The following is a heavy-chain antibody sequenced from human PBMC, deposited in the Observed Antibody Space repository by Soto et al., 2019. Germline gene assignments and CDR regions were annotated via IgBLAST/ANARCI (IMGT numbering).Heavy chain of an antibody. J-gene: IGHJ4*02. CDR1: GGSFSGYY. Sequence: SETLSLTCAVYGGSFSGYYWSWIRQPPGKGLEWIGEINHSGSTNYNPSLKSRVTISVDTSKNQFSLKLSSVTAADTAVYYCASFGASVGGSGSYLYWGQGTLVTVSS. CDR3: ASFGASVGGSGSYLY. V-gene: IGHV4-34*01. CDR2: INHSGST. D-gene: IGHD3-10*01.